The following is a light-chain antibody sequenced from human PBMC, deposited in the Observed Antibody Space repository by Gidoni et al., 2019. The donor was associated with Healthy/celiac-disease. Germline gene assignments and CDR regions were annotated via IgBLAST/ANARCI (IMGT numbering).Light chain of an antibody. CDR1: QGISSA. V-gene: IGKV1-13*02. CDR3: QQFNSYPLT. CDR2: DAA. Sequence: AIQLTLSPSSLSASVGDRVTITCRPSQGISSALAWYQQKPGKAPKLLIYDAARVESGVASRFSGSGSGTDFTLTISSLQPEDFATYYCQQFNSYPLTFXGXTKVEIK. J-gene: IGKJ4*02.